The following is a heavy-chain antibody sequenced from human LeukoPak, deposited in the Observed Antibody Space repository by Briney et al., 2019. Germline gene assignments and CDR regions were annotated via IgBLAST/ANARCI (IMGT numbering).Heavy chain of an antibody. V-gene: IGHV4-30-4*08. CDR3: ARTSRDGYNFDAFDI. Sequence: SQTLSLTCTVSGGSISSGDYYWSWIRQPPGKGLEWIGYIYYSGSTYYNPSLKSRVTISVDTSKNQFSLKLSSVTAADTAVCYCARTSRDGYNFDAFDIWGQGTMVTVSS. J-gene: IGHJ3*02. CDR1: GGSISSGDYY. D-gene: IGHD5-24*01. CDR2: IYYSGST.